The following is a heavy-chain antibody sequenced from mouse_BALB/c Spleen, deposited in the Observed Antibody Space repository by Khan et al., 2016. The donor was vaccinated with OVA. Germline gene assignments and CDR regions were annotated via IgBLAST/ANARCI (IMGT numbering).Heavy chain of an antibody. CDR1: GYTFTSHT. CDR2: INPRSGYT. Sequence: QVQLKESGAELARPGASVKMSCKASGYTFTSHTMHWVKQRPGQGLEWIGYINPRSGYTQYNQKFKDKATLTADISSSTAYMQLSSLTSEDSAVYYCARRTTEYALDYWGQGTSVTVSS. V-gene: IGHV1-4*01. D-gene: IGHD2-14*01. CDR3: ARRTTEYALDY. J-gene: IGHJ4*01.